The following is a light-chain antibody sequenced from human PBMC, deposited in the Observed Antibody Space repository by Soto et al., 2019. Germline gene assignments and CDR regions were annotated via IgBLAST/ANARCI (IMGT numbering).Light chain of an antibody. CDR2: KAS. CDR1: QSISSW. CDR3: QQYNSYPIT. Sequence: DIQMTQSPSTLYASVGDRVTITCRASQSISSWLAWYQQKPGKAPKLLIYKASSLESGVPSRLSGIGSGTVFTLTFSGLQADGFATYCCQQYNSYPITLGGGTKVEL. J-gene: IGKJ4*02. V-gene: IGKV1-5*03.